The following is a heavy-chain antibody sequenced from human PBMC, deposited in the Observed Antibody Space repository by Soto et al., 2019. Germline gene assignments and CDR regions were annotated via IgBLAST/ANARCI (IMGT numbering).Heavy chain of an antibody. V-gene: IGHV4-30-2*01. CDR2: IYHSGST. D-gene: IGHD3-3*01. J-gene: IGHJ6*02. Sequence: QLQLQESGSGLVKPSQTLSLTCAVSGGSISGGSYSWSWIRQPPGKGLEWIGNIYHSGSTNYNPSLKSRVTISVDTSKNQFSLKLSSVTAADTAVYYCARGDNYYDFWSGHPRMDVWGQGTTVTVSS. CDR1: GGSISGGSYS. CDR3: ARGDNYYDFWSGHPRMDV.